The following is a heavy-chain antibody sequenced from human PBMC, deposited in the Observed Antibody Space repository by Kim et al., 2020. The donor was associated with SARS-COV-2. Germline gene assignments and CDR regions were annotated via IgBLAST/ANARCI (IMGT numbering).Heavy chain of an antibody. Sequence: GGSLRLSCAASGFTFSSYAMHWVRQAPGKGLEWVAVISYDGSNKYYADSVKGRFTISRDNSKNTLYLQMNSLRAEDTAVYYCVRDRGLYDSSGYGAPSWFDPWGQGTLVTVSS. CDR3: VRDRGLYDSSGYGAPSWFDP. CDR2: ISYDGSNK. CDR1: GFTFSSYA. V-gene: IGHV3-30-3*01. D-gene: IGHD3-22*01. J-gene: IGHJ5*02.